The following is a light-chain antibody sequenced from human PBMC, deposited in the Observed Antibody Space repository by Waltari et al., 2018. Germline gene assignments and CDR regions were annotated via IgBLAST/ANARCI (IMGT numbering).Light chain of an antibody. J-gene: IGLJ3*02. CDR3: NSYTRSKTWV. CDR1: SRDIGNYNY. V-gene: IGLV2-14*01. CDR2: DVD. Sequence: QSALTQPASVSGSPAQSITISCTGTSRDIGNYNYVSWYQQFPGKVPKLMIYDVDKRPSGVSNRFSGSKSGNTASLTISGLQAEDEAHYYCNSYTRSKTWVFGGGTDLTVL.